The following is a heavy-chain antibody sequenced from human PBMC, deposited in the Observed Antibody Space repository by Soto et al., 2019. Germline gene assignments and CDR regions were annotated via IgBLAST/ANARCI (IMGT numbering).Heavy chain of an antibody. CDR2: IYYSGST. CDR1: GGSISSYY. D-gene: IGHD3-9*01. CDR3: ARQGGLRYGADAFDI. V-gene: IGHV4-59*08. Sequence: SETLSLTCTVSGGSISSYYWSWIRQPPGKGLEWIGYIYYSGSTNYNPSLKSRVTISVDTSKNQFSLKLSSVTAADTAVYYCARQGGLRYGADAFDIWGQGTMVTVSS. J-gene: IGHJ3*02.